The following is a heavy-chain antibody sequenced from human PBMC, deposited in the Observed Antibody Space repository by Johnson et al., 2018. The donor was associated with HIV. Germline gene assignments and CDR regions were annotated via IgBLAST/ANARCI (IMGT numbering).Heavy chain of an antibody. V-gene: IGHV3-15*01. CDR3: STEVMEWELQVGWTRAFDI. J-gene: IGHJ3*02. CDR1: GFTVSSNY. CDR2: IKSKIDGGTT. Sequence: VQLVESGGGLVQPGGSLRLSCAASGFTVSSNYMNWVRQAPGKGLEWVGRIKSKIDGGTTDYAAPVKGRFFLSRDDSKDTLYLQMNSLKTEDTAVYYCSTEVMEWELQVGWTRAFDIWGQGTMVTVSS. D-gene: IGHD1-26*01.